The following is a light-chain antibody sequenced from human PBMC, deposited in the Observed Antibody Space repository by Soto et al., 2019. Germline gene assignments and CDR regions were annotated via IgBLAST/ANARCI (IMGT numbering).Light chain of an antibody. CDR3: QQYSDNWT. V-gene: IGKV1-5*03. Sequence: DIQMTLSPPTLSASVGDRVTITCRASQSISSWLAWYQQKPGTAPKLLIYKASTLQSGVPSRFSGSGSGTEFTLTISSLQPDDFAAYYCQQYSDNWTFGQGTKV. CDR1: QSISSW. J-gene: IGKJ1*01. CDR2: KAS.